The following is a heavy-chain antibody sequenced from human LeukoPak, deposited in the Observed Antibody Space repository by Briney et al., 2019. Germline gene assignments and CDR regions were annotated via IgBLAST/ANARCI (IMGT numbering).Heavy chain of an antibody. J-gene: IGHJ4*02. CDR1: GGSISNHY. Sequence: SETLSLTCTVSGGSISNHYWSWIRQPPGKGLEWIGYFYHSGSTNYNPSLKSRVTISVDTSKKQISLKLSSVTAADTAVYYCARAEDCGSTSCYLGVDYWGQGTLVTVSS. CDR2: FYHSGST. D-gene: IGHD2-2*01. V-gene: IGHV4-59*11. CDR3: ARAEDCGSTSCYLGVDY.